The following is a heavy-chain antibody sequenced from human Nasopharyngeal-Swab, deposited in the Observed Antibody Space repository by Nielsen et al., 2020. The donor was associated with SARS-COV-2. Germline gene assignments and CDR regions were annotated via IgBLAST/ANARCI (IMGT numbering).Heavy chain of an antibody. D-gene: IGHD1-14*01. Sequence: GESLKISCAASGFTFSSYSMSWVRQAPGKGLEWVSSISSSSSYIYYADSVKGRFTISRDNAKNSLYLQMNSLRAEDTAVYYCAREKPGDYWGQGTLVTVSS. CDR2: ISSSSSYI. J-gene: IGHJ4*02. CDR1: GFTFSSYS. CDR3: AREKPGDY. V-gene: IGHV3-21*01.